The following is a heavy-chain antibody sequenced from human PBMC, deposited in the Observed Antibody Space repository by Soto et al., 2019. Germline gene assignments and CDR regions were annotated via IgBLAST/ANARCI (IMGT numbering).Heavy chain of an antibody. V-gene: IGHV3-30*09. D-gene: IGHD2-15*01. CDR3: ASPLYCNGGNCYAGFDY. CDR2: ISYDGNNK. Sequence: GGSLRLSCAASGFTFITYGMHWVRQAPGKGLERVAFISYDGNNKDYADSVKGRFDISRDNSKKTLYLHMNSLRLEDTAVYYCASPLYCNGGNCYAGFDYWGRGALVTVSS. CDR1: GFTFITYG. J-gene: IGHJ4*02.